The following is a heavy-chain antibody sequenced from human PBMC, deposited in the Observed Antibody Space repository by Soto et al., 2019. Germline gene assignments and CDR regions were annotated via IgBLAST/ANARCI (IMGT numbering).Heavy chain of an antibody. V-gene: IGHV4-31*03. Sequence: QVQLQESGPGLVKPSQTLSLTCTVSGGSISSGGYYWSWIRQHPGKGLEWIGYIYYSGSTYYNPSLKSRVTISVDTSKNQFSLKLSSVTAAVTAVYYCASGKLLSLKGWYFDLWGRGTLVTVSS. CDR2: IYYSGST. J-gene: IGHJ2*01. CDR1: GGSISSGGYY. D-gene: IGHD2-2*01. CDR3: ASGKLLSLKGWYFDL.